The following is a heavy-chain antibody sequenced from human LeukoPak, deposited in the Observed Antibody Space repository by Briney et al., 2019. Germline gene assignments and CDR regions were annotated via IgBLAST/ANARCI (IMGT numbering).Heavy chain of an antibody. D-gene: IGHD2-15*01. CDR1: GFSFSDYS. CDR3: VRGGSEVVVAAALGAFDI. Sequence: GGSLRPSCSASGFSFSDYSIHWVRQAPGKGFDWVTVVTHDGSKMYYADSVEGRFIISRDNSKDMVYLQMNRLTSEDTAMYYCVRGGSEVVVAAALGAFDIWGQGTMVTVSS. V-gene: IGHV3-30*14. CDR2: VTHDGSKM. J-gene: IGHJ3*02.